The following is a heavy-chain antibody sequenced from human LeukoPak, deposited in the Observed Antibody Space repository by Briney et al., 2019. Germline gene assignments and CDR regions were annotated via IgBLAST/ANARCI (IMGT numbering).Heavy chain of an antibody. J-gene: IGHJ6*02. CDR1: GGSISSYY. CDR2: IYYSGST. CDR3: ARHGILGDWNYVRLTTSYYYYGMDV. V-gene: IGHV4-59*08. D-gene: IGHD1-7*01. Sequence: TPSETLSLTCTVSGGSISSYYWSWIRQPPGKGLEWIGYIYYSGSTNYNPSLKSRVTISVDTSKNQFSLKLSSVTAADTAVYYCARHGILGDWNYVRLTTSYYYYGMDVWGQGTTVTVSS.